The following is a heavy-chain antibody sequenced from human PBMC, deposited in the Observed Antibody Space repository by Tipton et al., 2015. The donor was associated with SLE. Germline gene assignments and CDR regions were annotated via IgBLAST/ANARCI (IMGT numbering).Heavy chain of an antibody. CDR3: SLDVF. J-gene: IGHJ4*02. CDR2: INSDGSST. CDR1: GFTFSSYW. Sequence: SLRLSCAASGFTFSSYWMSWVRQAPGMGLVWVSHINSDGSSTVYADAVKGRFTISRDHAKNTLYLQMNSLRAEDTAVYYCSLDVFWGQGTLVAVSS. D-gene: IGHD1-1*01. V-gene: IGHV3-74*01.